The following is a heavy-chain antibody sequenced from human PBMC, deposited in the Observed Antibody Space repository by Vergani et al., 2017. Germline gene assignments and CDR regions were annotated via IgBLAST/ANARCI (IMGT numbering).Heavy chain of an antibody. CDR2: IYTSGIT. V-gene: IGHV4-4*07. CDR3: ASIWFGEYNNWFDP. J-gene: IGHJ5*02. CDR1: GGSISSYY. D-gene: IGHD3-10*01. Sequence: QVQLQESGPGLVKPSETLSLTCTVSGGSISSYYWSWIRQPAGKGLEWIGRIYTSGITNYNPSLKSRVTMSVDTSKNQFSLKLSSVTAADTAVYYCASIWFGEYNNWFDPWGQGTLVTVSS.